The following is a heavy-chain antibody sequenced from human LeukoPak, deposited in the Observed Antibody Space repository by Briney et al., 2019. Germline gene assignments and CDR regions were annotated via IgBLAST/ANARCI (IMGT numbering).Heavy chain of an antibody. D-gene: IGHD3-3*01. Sequence: SETLSLTCTVSGGSISSYYWSWVRQPAGKGLEWIGRIYTSGSTKYNPSLKSRVTMSLDTSKNQFSLKLSSVTAADTAVYYCVFSYDFWSGYSSGHAFDIWGQGTMVTVSS. CDR2: IYTSGST. V-gene: IGHV4-4*07. CDR1: GGSISSYY. CDR3: VFSYDFWSGYSSGHAFDI. J-gene: IGHJ3*02.